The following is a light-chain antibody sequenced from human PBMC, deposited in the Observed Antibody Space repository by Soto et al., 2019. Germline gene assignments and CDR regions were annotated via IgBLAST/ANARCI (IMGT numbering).Light chain of an antibody. CDR3: QQANSFPRT. J-gene: IGKJ1*01. V-gene: IGKV1D-12*01. CDR1: QAISTW. CDR2: AAS. Sequence: IQMTQSPSSVSASVGDRVTITWRASQAISTWLAWYQQKPGKAPKLLIYAASNLQTGVPSRFSGSGSGTDFTLTISSLQPEDFATYYCQQANSFPRTFGQGTKVEIK.